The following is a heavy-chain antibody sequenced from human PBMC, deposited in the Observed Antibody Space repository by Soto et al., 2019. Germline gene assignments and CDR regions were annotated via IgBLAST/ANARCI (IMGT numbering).Heavy chain of an antibody. CDR3: ARGVDNGVDV. J-gene: IGHJ6*02. Sequence: PSVKVSCKASGYTFTSSDINWVRQATGQGLEWMGWMSPNSGATGYAQKFQGRVTMTRDTSISTVYMELSNLRSEDTAIYYCARGVDNGVDVWGQGSTVTVSS. CDR2: MSPNSGAT. V-gene: IGHV1-8*01. CDR1: GYTFTSSD. D-gene: IGHD2-8*01.